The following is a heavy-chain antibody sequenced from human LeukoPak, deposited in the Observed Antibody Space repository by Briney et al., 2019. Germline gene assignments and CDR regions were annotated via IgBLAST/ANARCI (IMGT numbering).Heavy chain of an antibody. CDR2: IYYSGST. CDR1: GGSISSSNYY. V-gene: IGHV4-61*01. CDR3: AREDDYSNYNWFDP. J-gene: IGHJ5*02. Sequence: SETLSLTCTVSGGSISSSNYYWGWIRQPPGKGLEWIGYIYYSGSTNYNPSLKSRVTISVDTSKNQFSLKLSSVTAADTAVYYCAREDDYSNYNWFDPWGQGTLVTVSS. D-gene: IGHD4-11*01.